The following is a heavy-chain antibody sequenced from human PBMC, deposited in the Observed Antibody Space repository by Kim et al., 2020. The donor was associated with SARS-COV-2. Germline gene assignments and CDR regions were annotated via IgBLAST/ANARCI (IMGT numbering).Heavy chain of an antibody. J-gene: IGHJ6*04. V-gene: IGHV4-34*01. CDR2: INHSGST. D-gene: IGHD1-26*01. CDR1: GGSFSGYY. Sequence: SETLSLTCAVYGGSFSGYYWSWIRQPPGKGLEWIGEINHSGSTNYNPSLKSRVTISVDTSKNQFSLKLSSVTAADTAVYYCASLMSGSYRNYYYYYGMDVWGEGTTVTVSS. CDR3: ASLMSGSYRNYYYYYGMDV.